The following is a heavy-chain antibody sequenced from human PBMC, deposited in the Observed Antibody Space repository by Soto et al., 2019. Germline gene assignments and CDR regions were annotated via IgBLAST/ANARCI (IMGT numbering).Heavy chain of an antibody. Sequence: QVQLQESGPGLVKPSQTLSLTCTVSGGSFSSGGYYWSWIRQHPGKGLEWIGYIYYSGSTYYNPSLKSRVTISVDTSKNQFALKLSSVTAADTAVYYCARSPEATVTAFDYWGQGTLVTVSS. J-gene: IGHJ4*02. CDR2: IYYSGST. CDR3: ARSPEATVTAFDY. V-gene: IGHV4-31*03. CDR1: GGSFSSGGYY. D-gene: IGHD4-17*01.